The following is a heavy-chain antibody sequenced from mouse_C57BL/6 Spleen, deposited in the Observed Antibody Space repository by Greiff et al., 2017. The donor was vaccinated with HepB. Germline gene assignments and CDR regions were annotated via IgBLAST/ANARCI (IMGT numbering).Heavy chain of an antibody. Sequence: VQLQQSGAELARPGASVKLSCKASGYTFTSYGISWVKQRTGQGLEWIGEIYPRSGNTYYNEKFKGKATLTADKSSSTAYMELRSLTSEDSAVYFCARPFITTVVADYWGQGTTLTVSS. V-gene: IGHV1-81*01. J-gene: IGHJ2*01. CDR3: ARPFITTVVADY. CDR2: IYPRSGNT. D-gene: IGHD1-1*01. CDR1: GYTFTSYG.